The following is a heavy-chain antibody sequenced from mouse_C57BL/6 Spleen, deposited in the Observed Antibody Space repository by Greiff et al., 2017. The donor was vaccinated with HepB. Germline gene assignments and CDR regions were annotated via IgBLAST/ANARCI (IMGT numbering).Heavy chain of an antibody. V-gene: IGHV1-80*01. CDR2: IYPGDGDT. J-gene: IGHJ2*01. CDR3: ARPSMVTQYYCDY. Sequence: VQLQQSGAELVKPGASVKISCKASGYAFSSYWMNWVKQRPGKGLEWIGQIYPGDGDTNYNGKFKGKATLTADKSSSTAYMQLSSLTSEDSAVYFCARPSMVTQYYCDYWGQGTTLTVSS. D-gene: IGHD2-2*01. CDR1: GYAFSSYW.